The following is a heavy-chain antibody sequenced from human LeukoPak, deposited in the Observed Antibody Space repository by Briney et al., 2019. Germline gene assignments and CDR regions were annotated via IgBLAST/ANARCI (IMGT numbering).Heavy chain of an antibody. J-gene: IGHJ6*03. Sequence: ASVKVSCKASGYTFTGYCMHWVRQAPGQGLEWMGWINPNSGGTNYAQKFQGRVTMTRDTSISTAYMELSRLRSDDTAVYYCARDPVGARLYYYYMDVWGKGTTVTVSS. CDR2: INPNSGGT. D-gene: IGHD4/OR15-4a*01. CDR1: GYTFTGYC. CDR3: ARDPVGARLYYYYMDV. V-gene: IGHV1-2*02.